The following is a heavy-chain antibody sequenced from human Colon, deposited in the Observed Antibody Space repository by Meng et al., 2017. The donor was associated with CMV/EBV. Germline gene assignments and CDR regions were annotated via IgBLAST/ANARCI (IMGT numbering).Heavy chain of an antibody. J-gene: IGHJ3*01. D-gene: IGHD3-22*01. CDR2: INPNTGGT. V-gene: IGHV1-2*02. CDR3: ARVDSDSSGYYGPDF. CDR1: GYTFTDHD. Sequence: ASVKVSCKASGYTFTDHDMQWVRQAPGQGLEWMGWINPNTGGTSYEPNFHGRVTMTRDTSISTVYMEVTRLTSDDTAMYYCARVDSDSSGYYGPDFWGQGTMVTVSS.